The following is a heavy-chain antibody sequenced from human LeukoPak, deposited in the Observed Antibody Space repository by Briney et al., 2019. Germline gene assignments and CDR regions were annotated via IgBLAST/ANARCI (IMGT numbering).Heavy chain of an antibody. CDR2: INSDGSST. CDR1: GFTFSSYW. J-gene: IGHJ4*02. D-gene: IGHD6-19*01. Sequence: GGSLRLSCAASGFTFSSYWMHWVRQAPGKGLVWVSRINSDGSSTSYADSVKGRFTISRDNSKNTLYLHMSSLRAEDTAVYYCAREAAVAVYFDYWGQGTRVTVSS. V-gene: IGHV3-74*01. CDR3: AREAAVAVYFDY.